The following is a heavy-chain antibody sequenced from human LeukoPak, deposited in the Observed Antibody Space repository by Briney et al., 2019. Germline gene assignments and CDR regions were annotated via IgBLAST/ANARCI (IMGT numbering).Heavy chain of an antibody. V-gene: IGHV6-1*01. D-gene: IGHD2-21*02. Sequence: SQTLSLTCAISGDSFSSNSAAWNWIRQSPSRGLEWLGRTYYRSKWYNNYALSVKSRITINPDTSKNQFSLQLNSVTPEDTAVYYCASNFCGGDCSPSGMDVWGQGTTVTVSS. J-gene: IGHJ6*02. CDR3: ASNFCGGDCSPSGMDV. CDR1: GDSFSSNSAA. CDR2: TYYRSKWYN.